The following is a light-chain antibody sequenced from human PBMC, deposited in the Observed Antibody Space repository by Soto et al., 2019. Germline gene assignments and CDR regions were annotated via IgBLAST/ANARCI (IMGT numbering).Light chain of an antibody. CDR2: GIS. J-gene: IGKJ1*01. V-gene: IGKV3-20*01. CDR3: QQYGSSPPWA. CDR1: QSVNSNY. Sequence: EMVMTQSPAILSVSPGESATLSCRASQSVNSNYLAWYQQHPGQPPRLLIYGISTRATGIPARFSGSGSGTEFSLTISSLQSEDFAVYNCQQYGSSPPWAFGQGTKVEIK.